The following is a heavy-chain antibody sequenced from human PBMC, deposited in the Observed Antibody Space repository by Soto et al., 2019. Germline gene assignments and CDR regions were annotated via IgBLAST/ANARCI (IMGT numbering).Heavy chain of an antibody. V-gene: IGHV3-23*01. Sequence: GGSLRLSCAASGFTFSSYAMSWVRQAPGKGLEWVSAISGSGGSTYYADSVKGRFTISRDNSKNTLYLQMNSLRAEDTAVYYCAKVALLYGDYALGYYYGMDVWGQGTTVTVSS. CDR3: AKVALLYGDYALGYYYGMDV. D-gene: IGHD4-17*01. CDR1: GFTFSSYA. J-gene: IGHJ6*02. CDR2: ISGSGGST.